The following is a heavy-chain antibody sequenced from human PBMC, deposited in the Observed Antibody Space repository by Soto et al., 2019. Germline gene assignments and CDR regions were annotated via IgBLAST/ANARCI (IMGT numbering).Heavy chain of an antibody. V-gene: IGHV1-69*01. CDR3: ARSTDAAMVYYYYGMDV. Sequence: QVQLVQSGAEVKKPGSAVKVSCKASGGTFSSYAISWVRQAPGQGLEWMGGIIPIFGTANYAQKFQGRVTLTADESTSTAYMELSSLRYEDTAVYYCARSTDAAMVYYYYGMDVWGQGTPVTVSS. CDR1: GGTFSSYA. J-gene: IGHJ6*02. CDR2: IIPIFGTA. D-gene: IGHD5-18*01.